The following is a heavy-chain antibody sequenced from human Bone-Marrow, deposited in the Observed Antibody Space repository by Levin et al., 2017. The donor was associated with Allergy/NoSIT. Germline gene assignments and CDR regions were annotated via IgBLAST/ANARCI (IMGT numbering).Heavy chain of an antibody. CDR2: ISYDGSNK. D-gene: IGHD4-17*01. V-gene: IGHV3-30*04. CDR3: ARAAPSTSYGDYDGIPIAEYFQH. Sequence: GESLKISCAASGFTFSSYAMHWVRQAPGKGLEWVAVISYDGSNKYYADSVKGRFTISRDNSKNTLYLQMNSLRAEDTAVYYCARAAPSTSYGDYDGIPIAEYFQHWGQGTLVTVSS. J-gene: IGHJ1*01. CDR1: GFTFSSYA.